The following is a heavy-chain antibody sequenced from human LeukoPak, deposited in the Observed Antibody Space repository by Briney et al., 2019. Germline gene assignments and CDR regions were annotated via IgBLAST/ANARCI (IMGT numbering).Heavy chain of an antibody. Sequence: PGGSLRLACAASGFTFSDHYMDWVRQAPGKGLEWVGRSRNKANSYTTESAASVKGRFTISRDDSKNSLYLQMNSLKTEDTAVYYCARAHGGKLNHDAFEIWGQGTMVTVSS. CDR1: GFTFSDHY. CDR2: SRNKANSYTT. V-gene: IGHV3-72*01. D-gene: IGHD4-23*01. CDR3: ARAHGGKLNHDAFEI. J-gene: IGHJ3*02.